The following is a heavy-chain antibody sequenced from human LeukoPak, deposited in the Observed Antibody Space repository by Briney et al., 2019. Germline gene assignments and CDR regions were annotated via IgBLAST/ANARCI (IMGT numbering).Heavy chain of an antibody. V-gene: IGHV4-31*03. D-gene: IGHD2-15*01. Sequence: PSQTLSLTCTVSGGSISSGGYYWSWIRQRPGKGLEWIGYIYYSGSTYYNPSLKSRVTISVDTSKNQFSLKLSSVTAADTAVYYCAGEVVAPNGFDPWGQGTLVTVSS. J-gene: IGHJ5*02. CDR1: GGSISSGGYY. CDR3: AGEVVAPNGFDP. CDR2: IYYSGST.